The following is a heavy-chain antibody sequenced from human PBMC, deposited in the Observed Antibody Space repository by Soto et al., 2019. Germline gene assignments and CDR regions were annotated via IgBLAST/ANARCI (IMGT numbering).Heavy chain of an antibody. CDR3: ASGPTGYDILTGGQTGL. J-gene: IGHJ4*02. V-gene: IGHV3-23*01. CDR2: ISGSGGST. D-gene: IGHD3-9*01. CDR1: GFTFSSYA. Sequence: GVSLRLSCAASGFTFSSYAMSWVRKAPGKGLEWVSAISGSGGSTYYADSVKGRFTISRDNSKNTLYLQMNSLRAEDTAVYYCASGPTGYDILTGGQTGLWGQGTLVTVSS.